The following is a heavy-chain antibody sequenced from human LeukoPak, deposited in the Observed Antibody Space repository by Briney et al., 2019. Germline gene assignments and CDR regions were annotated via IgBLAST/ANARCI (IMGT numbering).Heavy chain of an antibody. Sequence: GESLKISCKGSGYSFTGYWIGWVRQMPGKGLEWMGIIYPGDSDTRYSPYFQGQVTISADKSISTAYLQWSSLKASDTAMYYCARLGRYSYGLIDYWGQGTLVTVSS. CDR1: GYSFTGYW. CDR3: ARLGRYSYGLIDY. J-gene: IGHJ4*02. D-gene: IGHD5-18*01. V-gene: IGHV5-51*01. CDR2: IYPGDSDT.